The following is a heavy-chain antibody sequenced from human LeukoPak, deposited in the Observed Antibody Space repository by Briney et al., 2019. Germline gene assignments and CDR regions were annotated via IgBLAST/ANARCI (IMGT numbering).Heavy chain of an antibody. Sequence: SETLSLACTVSGGSIRSSYYYWGWIRQPPGKGLGWIGSIYYSGSTYYNPSLKSRVTISVDTSKNQFSLKLSSVTAADTAVYYCARRHLGYCSGGSCSTMYYGMDVWGQGTTVTVSS. J-gene: IGHJ6*02. CDR2: IYYSGST. V-gene: IGHV4-39*01. CDR3: ARRHLGYCSGGSCSTMYYGMDV. D-gene: IGHD2-15*01. CDR1: GGSIRSSYYY.